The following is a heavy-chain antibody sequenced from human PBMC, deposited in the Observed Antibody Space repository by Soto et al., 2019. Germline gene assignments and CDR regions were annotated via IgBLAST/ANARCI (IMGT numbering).Heavy chain of an antibody. Sequence: ASVKVSCKASGYTFTSYGISWVRQAPGQGLEWMGWISAYNGNTNYAQKLQGRVTMTTDTSTSTAYMELRSLRSDDTAVYYFARDLGPPCSSTSCYAFDYWGQGTLVTVSS. CDR1: GYTFTSYG. CDR2: ISAYNGNT. V-gene: IGHV1-18*01. CDR3: ARDLGPPCSSTSCYAFDY. J-gene: IGHJ4*02. D-gene: IGHD2-2*01.